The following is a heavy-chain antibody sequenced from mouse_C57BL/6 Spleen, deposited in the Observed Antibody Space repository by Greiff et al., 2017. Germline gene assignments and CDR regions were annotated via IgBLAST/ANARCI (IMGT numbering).Heavy chain of an antibody. Sequence: EVQLQQSGAELVRPGASVKLSCTASGFNIKDDYMHWVKQRPEQGLEWIGWIDPENGDTEYASKFQGKATITADTSSNTAYLQLSSLTSADTAVYYCTTLIYYGMDYWGQGTSVTVSS. V-gene: IGHV14-4*01. CDR3: TTLIYYGMDY. J-gene: IGHJ4*01. CDR2: IDPENGDT. CDR1: GFNIKDDY.